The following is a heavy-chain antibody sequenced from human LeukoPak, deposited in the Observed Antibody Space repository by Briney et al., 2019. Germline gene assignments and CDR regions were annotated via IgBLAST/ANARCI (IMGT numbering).Heavy chain of an antibody. Sequence: SETLSLTCTVSGGSISSSSYYWGWIRQPPGKGLEWIGSIYYSGSTYYNPSLKSRVTISVDTSKNQFSLKLSSVTAADTAVYYSARGGYGSGVHDYWGQGALVTVSS. CDR1: GGSISSSSYY. CDR3: ARGGYGSGVHDY. J-gene: IGHJ4*02. V-gene: IGHV4-39*01. D-gene: IGHD3-10*01. CDR2: IYYSGST.